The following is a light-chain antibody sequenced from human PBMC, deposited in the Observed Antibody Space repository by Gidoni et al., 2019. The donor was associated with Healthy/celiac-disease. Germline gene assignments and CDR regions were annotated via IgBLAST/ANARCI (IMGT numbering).Light chain of an antibody. Sequence: PPPAPLSLSPGERATLSCRASQSVSSYLAWYQQKPGQAPRLLIYDASNRATGIPARFSGSGSGTDFTLTISSLEPEDFAVYYCQQRSNWPLTFGGGTKVEIK. CDR3: QQRSNWPLT. J-gene: IGKJ4*01. CDR2: DAS. CDR1: QSVSSY. V-gene: IGKV3-11*01.